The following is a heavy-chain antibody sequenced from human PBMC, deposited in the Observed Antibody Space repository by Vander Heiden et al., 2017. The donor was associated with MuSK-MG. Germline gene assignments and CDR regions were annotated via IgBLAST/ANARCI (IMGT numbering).Heavy chain of an antibody. D-gene: IGHD2-15*01. CDR1: GFTFSSTY. V-gene: IGHV3-53*01. Sequence: EVQLVESGGGLIQPGGSLRLSCAASGFTFSSTYVSWVRQAPGKGLEWVSVIYSGGSTYYADSVKGRFTISRDNSKNTLYLQMNSLRAEDTAVYYCARVHCSGGSCYSGYFDYWGQGTLVTVSS. J-gene: IGHJ4*02. CDR2: IYSGGST. CDR3: ARVHCSGGSCYSGYFDY.